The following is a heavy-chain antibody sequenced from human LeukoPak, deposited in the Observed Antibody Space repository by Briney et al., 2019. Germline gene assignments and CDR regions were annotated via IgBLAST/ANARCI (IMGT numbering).Heavy chain of an antibody. J-gene: IGHJ4*02. CDR2: IYHSGST. CDR3: ARGTGDSSGYYNSPLFDY. V-gene: IGHV4-30-2*01. CDR1: GGSISSGGYS. Sequence: SQTLSLTCAVSGGSISSGGYSWSWIRQPPGKGLEWIGYIYHSGSTYYNPSLKSRVTISVDRSKNQFSLKLSSVTAADTAVYYCARGTGDSSGYYNSPLFDYWGQGTLVTVSS. D-gene: IGHD3-22*01.